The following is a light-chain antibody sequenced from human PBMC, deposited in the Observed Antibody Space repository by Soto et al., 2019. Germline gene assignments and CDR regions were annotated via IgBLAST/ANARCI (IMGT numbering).Light chain of an antibody. V-gene: IGKV1-27*01. CDR1: QDISVY. J-gene: IGKJ5*01. CDR2: SAS. CDR3: QKFNTAPLT. Sequence: DIQMTQSPSSLSASVGDRVTITCRASQDISVYLAWYQQKPGQVLKLLIYSASTLQSGVPSRFSGNGSGTDFTLTISSLQPEDVATYFCQKFNTAPLTFGQGTRLEIK.